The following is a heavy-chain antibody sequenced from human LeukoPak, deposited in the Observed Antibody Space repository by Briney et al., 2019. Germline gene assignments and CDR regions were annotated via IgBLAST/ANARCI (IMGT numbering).Heavy chain of an antibody. J-gene: IGHJ5*02. CDR1: GFTFDDYG. D-gene: IGHD1-7*01. V-gene: IGHV3-20*04. CDR2: INWNGGST. CDR3: GGDPWGTEENWNYGWFDP. Sequence: GGALRLSCAASGFTFDDYGMSWVPQAPGKGLEWVSGINWNGGSTGYADSVKGRFTISRDNAKNYLYLQMNSLRAEYKGLYYCGGDPWGTEENWNYGWFDPWGQEPLVSVSS.